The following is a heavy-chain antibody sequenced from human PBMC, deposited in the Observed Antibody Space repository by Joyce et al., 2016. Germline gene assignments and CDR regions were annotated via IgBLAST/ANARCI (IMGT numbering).Heavy chain of an antibody. Sequence: EVQLVDSGGGLVKPGGSLRLSCKASEFSFSSYSMNWVRQAPGKGLEWVASVSSGSSYTFYADSVRCRFTISRDNAKDTLYLQMNSLRVEDTAVYYCAGDQSGSYDHWYFDLWGRGTLVTVSS. CDR3: AGDQSGSYDHWYFDL. V-gene: IGHV3-21*01. D-gene: IGHD1-26*01. CDR2: VSSGSSYT. CDR1: EFSFSSYS. J-gene: IGHJ2*01.